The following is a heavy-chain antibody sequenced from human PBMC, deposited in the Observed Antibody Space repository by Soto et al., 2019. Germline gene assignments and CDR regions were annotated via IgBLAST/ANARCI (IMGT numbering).Heavy chain of an antibody. CDR3: ARVFSSSWGEYNWFDP. D-gene: IGHD6-13*01. J-gene: IGHJ5*02. Sequence: SQTLSLTCVISGDSVSSNSAAWNWIRQSPSRGLEWLGRTYYRSKWYNDYAVSVKSRITINPDTSKNQFSLQLNSVTPEDTAVYYCARVFSSSWGEYNWFDPWGQGTLVTVSS. V-gene: IGHV6-1*01. CDR2: TYYRSKWYN. CDR1: GDSVSSNSAA.